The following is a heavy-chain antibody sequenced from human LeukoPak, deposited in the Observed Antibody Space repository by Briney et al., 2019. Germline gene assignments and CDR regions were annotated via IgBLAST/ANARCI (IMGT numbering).Heavy chain of an antibody. Sequence: KASETLSLTCTVSGGSISSYYWGWIRQPPGKGLEWIGYIYYSGSTNYNPSLKSRVTISVDTSKNQFSLKLSSVTAADTAVYYCARGDYVRPGHYYYYYMDVWGKGTTVTVSS. V-gene: IGHV4-59*01. CDR3: ARGDYVRPGHYYYYYMDV. CDR1: GGSISSYY. CDR2: IYYSGST. D-gene: IGHD4-17*01. J-gene: IGHJ6*03.